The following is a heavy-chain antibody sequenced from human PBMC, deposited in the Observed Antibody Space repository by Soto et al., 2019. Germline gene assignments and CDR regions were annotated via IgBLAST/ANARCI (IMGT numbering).Heavy chain of an antibody. D-gene: IGHD3-22*01. CDR3: ARDSSSAISGFIIGGMAV. Sequence: QVQLVESGGGVVQPGRSLRLSCAASGFTFSSYGMHWVRQAPGKGLEWVAVICYDGSKKYYADSVKGRFTISRDNSKNTXXLPMNILNAEVTAVCYCARDSSSAISGFIIGGMAVWGQWTTVAVSS. J-gene: IGHJ6*02. CDR2: ICYDGSKK. V-gene: IGHV3-33*01. CDR1: GFTFSSYG.